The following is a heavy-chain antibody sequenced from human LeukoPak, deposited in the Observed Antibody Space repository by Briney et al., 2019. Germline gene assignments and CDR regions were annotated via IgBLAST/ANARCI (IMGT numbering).Heavy chain of an antibody. CDR1: GFTFSSYG. CDR2: IWYDGSNK. D-gene: IGHD3-22*01. Sequence: GGSLRLSCAASGFTFSSYGMHWVRQAPGKGLEWVAVIWYDGSNKYYADSVKGRFTISRDNSKNTLYLQMNSLRAEDTAVYYCARSDSSGYYTGMHYWGQGTLVTVSS. V-gene: IGHV3-33*01. CDR3: ARSDSSGYYTGMHY. J-gene: IGHJ4*02.